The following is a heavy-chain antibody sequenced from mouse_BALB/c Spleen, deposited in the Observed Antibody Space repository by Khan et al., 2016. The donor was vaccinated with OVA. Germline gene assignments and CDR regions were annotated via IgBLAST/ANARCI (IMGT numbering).Heavy chain of an antibody. CDR1: GYSFTNYY. V-gene: IGHV1S135*01. CDR3: TRHGYVAWFTY. D-gene: IGHD2-2*01. Sequence: VQLQQSGPELMKPGASVKISCKASGYSFTNYYIHWVLQSLGKSLEWIGYIDPFSGGTPYHQKFTGKATMTVDKSYTTAYIHTSNLPSEDSVVYYCTRHGYVAWFTYWGQGTLVTVSA. CDR2: IDPFSGGT. J-gene: IGHJ3*01.